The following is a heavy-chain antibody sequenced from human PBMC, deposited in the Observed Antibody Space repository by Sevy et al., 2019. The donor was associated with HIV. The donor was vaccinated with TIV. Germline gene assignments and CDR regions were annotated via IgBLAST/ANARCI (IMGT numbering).Heavy chain of an antibody. V-gene: IGHV3-7*03. CDR3: ARDHPSTAPFDY. D-gene: IGHD2-21*02. CDR2: IKQDGSEN. J-gene: IGHJ4*02. Sequence: GESLKISCAASGFTFSNFWMSWVRQAPGKGLEFVANIKQDGSENFYAVSVKGRFTISRDNAKNSLFLQMNNLRVEETAVYYCARDHPSTAPFDYWGQGTLVTVSS. CDR1: GFTFSNFW.